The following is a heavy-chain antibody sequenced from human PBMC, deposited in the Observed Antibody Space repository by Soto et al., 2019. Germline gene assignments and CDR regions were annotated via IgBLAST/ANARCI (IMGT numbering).Heavy chain of an antibody. J-gene: IGHJ2*01. V-gene: IGHV4-31*03. CDR1: GGSISSGGYY. CDR2: IYYSGST. D-gene: IGHD2-2*01. CDR3: ARGYCSSTSCPYYWYFDL. Sequence: QVQLQESGPGLVKPSQTLSLTCTVSGGSISSGGYYWSWIRQHPGKGLEWIGYIYYSGSTYYNPSLKSRVTISVDTSKNQFSLKRSSVTAADTAVYYCARGYCSSTSCPYYWYFDLWGRGTLVTVSS.